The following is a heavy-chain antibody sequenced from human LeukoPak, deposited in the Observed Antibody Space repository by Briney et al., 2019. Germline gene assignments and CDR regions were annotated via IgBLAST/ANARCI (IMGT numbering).Heavy chain of an antibody. Sequence: GGSPRLSCAASGFTFSSYWMSWVRQAPGKGLEWVANIKQDGSEKYYVDSVKGRFTISRDNSKNTLYLQMNSLRAEDTAVYYCARRSIAARSSIAVAGTFGYWGQGTLVTVSS. J-gene: IGHJ4*02. CDR2: IKQDGSEK. CDR3: ARRSIAARSSIAVAGTFGY. CDR1: GFTFSSYW. D-gene: IGHD6-19*01. V-gene: IGHV3-7*01.